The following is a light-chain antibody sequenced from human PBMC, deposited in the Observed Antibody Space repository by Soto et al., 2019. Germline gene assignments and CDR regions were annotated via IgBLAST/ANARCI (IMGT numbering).Light chain of an antibody. Sequence: DIQMTQSPSSLSASVGDRVTITCRASQGISHYLAWYQQKPGKVPKLLIYAASTLQSGVPSRFSGSGSGTDFTLTISSLQAEDVATYYCQKYNSAPQTFGQGTKVDIK. V-gene: IGKV1-27*01. J-gene: IGKJ1*01. CDR1: QGISHY. CDR3: QKYNSAPQT. CDR2: AAS.